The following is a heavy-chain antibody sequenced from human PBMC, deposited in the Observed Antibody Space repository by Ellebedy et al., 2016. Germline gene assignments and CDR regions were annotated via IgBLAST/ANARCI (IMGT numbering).Heavy chain of an antibody. CDR3: ARGRGYPAQDHYYFDY. Sequence: GESLKISCAASGFTFSRDWMTWVRQAPGKGLEWVANIKQDGSEKYYVDSVKGRLTISRDNAKNSLYLQMNSLRAEDTAVYYCARGRGYPAQDHYYFDYWGQGTLVTVSS. D-gene: IGHD6-13*01. CDR1: GFTFSRDW. V-gene: IGHV3-7*03. CDR2: IKQDGSEK. J-gene: IGHJ4*02.